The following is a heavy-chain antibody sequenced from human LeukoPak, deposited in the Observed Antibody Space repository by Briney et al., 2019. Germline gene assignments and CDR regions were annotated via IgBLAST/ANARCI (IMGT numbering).Heavy chain of an antibody. D-gene: IGHD3-22*01. CDR2: ISSSGRIK. V-gene: IGHV3-11*04. J-gene: IGHJ4*02. CDR3: ARETPDYYDSSGYPTYYFDY. Sequence: GGSLRLSCAASGFIFSDYDMSWIRQAPGKGLEYISYISSSGRIKYYADSVKGRFTISRDSAKKSIYLQMNSLRAEDTAVYYCARETPDYYDSSGYPTYYFDYWGQGTLVTVSS. CDR1: GFIFSDYD.